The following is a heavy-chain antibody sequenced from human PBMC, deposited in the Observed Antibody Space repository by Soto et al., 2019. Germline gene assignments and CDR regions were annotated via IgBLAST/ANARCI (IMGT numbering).Heavy chain of an antibody. CDR2: IYYSGST. J-gene: IGHJ4*02. CDR3: ARAPRGNYGYPSYFDY. V-gene: IGHV4-59*01. Sequence: SETLSLTWTVSGGSISSYYWSWIRQPPGKGLEWIGYIYYSGSTNYNPSLKSRVTISVDTSKNQFSLKLSSVTAADTAVYYCARAPRGNYGYPSYFDYWGQGTLVTVSS. D-gene: IGHD3-10*01. CDR1: GGSISSYY.